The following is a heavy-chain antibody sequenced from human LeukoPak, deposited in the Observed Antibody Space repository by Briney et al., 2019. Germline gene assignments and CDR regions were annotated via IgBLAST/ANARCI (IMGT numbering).Heavy chain of an antibody. D-gene: IGHD3-10*01. V-gene: IGHV3-30*02. Sequence: PGGSLRLSCAASGFTFSSYGMHWVRQAPGKGLEWVAFIWYDGSNKYYADSVKGRFTISRDNSKNTLYLQMNSLKAEDTAVNYCANSYGSGSYHLDYWGQGTLVTVSS. CDR2: IWYDGSNK. CDR3: ANSYGSGSYHLDY. CDR1: GFTFSSYG. J-gene: IGHJ4*02.